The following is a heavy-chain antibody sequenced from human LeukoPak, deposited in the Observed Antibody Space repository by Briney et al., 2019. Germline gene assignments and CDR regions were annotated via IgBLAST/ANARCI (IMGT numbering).Heavy chain of an antibody. CDR3: TKGTIWLPFDY. CDR2: ISGSGGST. Sequence: GGSLRLSCAASGFTFSNYALSWARQAPGKGLEWVSAISGSGGSTYYADSVKGRFTISRDNSKNTLYLQMNSLRAEDTAVYYCTKGTIWLPFDYWGQGTLVTVSS. CDR1: GFTFSNYA. D-gene: IGHD5-18*01. V-gene: IGHV3-23*01. J-gene: IGHJ4*02.